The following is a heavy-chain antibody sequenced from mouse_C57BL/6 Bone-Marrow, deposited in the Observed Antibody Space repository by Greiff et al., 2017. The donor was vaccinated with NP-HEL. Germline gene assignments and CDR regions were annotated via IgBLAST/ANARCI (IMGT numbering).Heavy chain of an antibody. CDR3: TTGSSPYWYFDV. Sequence: EVQGVESGEGLVKPGGSLKLSCAASGFTFSSYAMSWVRQTPEKRLEWVAYISSGGDYIYYADTVKGRFTISRDNARNTLYLQMSSLKSEDTAMYYCTTGSSPYWYFDVWGTGTTVTVSS. CDR1: GFTFSSYA. J-gene: IGHJ1*03. D-gene: IGHD1-1*01. CDR2: ISSGGDYI. V-gene: IGHV5-9-1*02.